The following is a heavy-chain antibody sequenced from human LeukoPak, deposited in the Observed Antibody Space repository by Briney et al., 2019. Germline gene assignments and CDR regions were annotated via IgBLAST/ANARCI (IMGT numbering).Heavy chain of an antibody. Sequence: SETLSPTCAVYGGSFNSYYWNWIRQPPGKGLEWIGEINHSGSTKYNPSLKSRVTISADTSKSQFSLKLSSVTAADTAVYYCATSRGYSAYDFQWGQGTLVTVSS. CDR2: INHSGST. CDR1: GGSFNSYY. J-gene: IGHJ4*02. D-gene: IGHD5-12*01. CDR3: ATSRGYSAYDFQ. V-gene: IGHV4-34*01.